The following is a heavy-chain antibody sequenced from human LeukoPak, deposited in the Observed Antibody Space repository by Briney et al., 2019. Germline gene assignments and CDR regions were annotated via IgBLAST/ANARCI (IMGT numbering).Heavy chain of an antibody. V-gene: IGHV1-2*02. Sequence: ASVKVSCKASGYTFTGYYMHWVRQAPGQGLEWMGWINPNSGGTNYAQKFQGRVTMTRDTSISTAYMELSRLRSDDTAVYYCAREDSSSWYGWFDPWGQGTLVTVSS. D-gene: IGHD6-13*01. J-gene: IGHJ5*02. CDR2: INPNSGGT. CDR1: GYTFTGYY. CDR3: AREDSSSWYGWFDP.